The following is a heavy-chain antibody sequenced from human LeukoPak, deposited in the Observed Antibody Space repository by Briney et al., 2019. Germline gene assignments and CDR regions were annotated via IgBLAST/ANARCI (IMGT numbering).Heavy chain of an antibody. D-gene: IGHD6-13*01. CDR1: GGSVSSGSYY. Sequence: SETLSLTCTVSGGSVSSGSYYWSWIRQPPGKGLEWIGYIYYTGSTNYNPSLKSRVTISVDTSKNQFSLKLSSVTAADTAVYYCARTMVAAANFDYWGQGTLVTVSS. CDR2: IYYTGST. V-gene: IGHV4-61*01. J-gene: IGHJ4*02. CDR3: ARTMVAAANFDY.